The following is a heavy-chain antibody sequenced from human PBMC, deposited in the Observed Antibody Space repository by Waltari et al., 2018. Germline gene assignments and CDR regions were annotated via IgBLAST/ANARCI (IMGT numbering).Heavy chain of an antibody. D-gene: IGHD3-10*01. J-gene: IGHJ4*02. CDR3: AIEVLYGSGTSNSYFDY. CDR1: GFTFSNYR. CDR2: ISSTSRYI. V-gene: IGHV3-21*01. Sequence: EVYLVESGGGLVKPGGSLRLSCVASGFTFSNYRLHWVRQAPGKGLEWVASISSTSRYIYYEDSVKGRFTISRDNAKNSLYLQMDSLRAEDTAVYYCAIEVLYGSGTSNSYFDYWGQGTLVTVSS.